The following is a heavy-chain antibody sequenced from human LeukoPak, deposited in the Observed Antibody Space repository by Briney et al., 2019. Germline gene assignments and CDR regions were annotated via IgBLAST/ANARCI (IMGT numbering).Heavy chain of an antibody. CDR3: AKAGGFSPTRDWFDP. V-gene: IGHV3-23*01. D-gene: IGHD3-10*01. CDR1: GFTFSSYA. CDR2: VSGSGGTT. Sequence: GGSLRLSCAASGFTFSSYAMSWVRQAPGKGLEWVSAVSGSGGTTYYADSVKGRFIISRDNFKNTLYLQMSSLRAEDTAVYFCAKAGGFSPTRDWFDPWGQGTLVTVSS. J-gene: IGHJ5*02.